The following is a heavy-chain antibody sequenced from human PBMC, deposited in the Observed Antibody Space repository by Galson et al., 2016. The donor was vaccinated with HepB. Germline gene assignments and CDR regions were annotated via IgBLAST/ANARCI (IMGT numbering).Heavy chain of an antibody. Sequence: SLRLSCAASGFMFSNHAMSWVRQAPGKGLEWVSTLSGNGGATSYADSVQGRFTISRDNSKNTLYLQMDSLRAEDTAVYYCAKGAAVTMFNPATLFDYWGLGIMVTVSS. CDR2: LSGNGGAT. J-gene: IGHJ4*02. D-gene: IGHD4-17*01. CDR3: AKGAAVTMFNPATLFDY. CDR1: GFMFSNHA. V-gene: IGHV3-23*01.